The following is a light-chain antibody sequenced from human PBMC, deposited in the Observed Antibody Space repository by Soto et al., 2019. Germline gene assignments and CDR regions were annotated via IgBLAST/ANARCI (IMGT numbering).Light chain of an antibody. CDR3: QKWT. V-gene: IGKV1-6*01. Sequence: AMQMTQSPSSLSSSFGDRVTITCRASQGIRNDLGWYQQKPGKAPKLLIYAASSLQSGVPSRFSGSLSGTDFTLTTSSLQPDDFATYYCQKWTFGQGTRLEIK. CDR1: QGIRND. CDR2: AAS. J-gene: IGKJ5*01.